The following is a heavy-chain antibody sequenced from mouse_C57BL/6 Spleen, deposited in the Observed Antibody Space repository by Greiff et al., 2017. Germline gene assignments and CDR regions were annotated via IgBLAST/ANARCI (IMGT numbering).Heavy chain of an antibody. D-gene: IGHD1-1*01. Sequence: QVQLKESGAELMKPGASVKLSCKATGYTFTGYWIEWVKQRPGHGLEWIGEILPGSGSTNYNDKFKGKATFTADTSSNTAYMQLSSLTTEDSAIYYCARRDGSSYGYFDVWGTGTTVTVSS. CDR1: GYTFTGYW. V-gene: IGHV1-9*01. CDR2: ILPGSGST. J-gene: IGHJ1*03. CDR3: ARRDGSSYGYFDV.